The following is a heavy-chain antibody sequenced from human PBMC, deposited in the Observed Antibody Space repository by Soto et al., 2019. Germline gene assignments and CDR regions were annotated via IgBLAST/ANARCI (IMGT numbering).Heavy chain of an antibody. V-gene: IGHV2-26*01. CDR2: IFSNDKK. J-gene: IGHJ4*02. CDR3: ARIQPGDEGGYFDD. D-gene: IGHD2-15*01. Sequence: QVTLKESGPVLVKPTETLTLTCNVSRMGVTWVRQPPGKALEWLAHIFSNDKKFYSTSLRSRLTISEDTRKSQVVLTMTNMDPVDTGTYYCARIQPGDEGGYFDDWGQGTLVTVSS. CDR1: RMG.